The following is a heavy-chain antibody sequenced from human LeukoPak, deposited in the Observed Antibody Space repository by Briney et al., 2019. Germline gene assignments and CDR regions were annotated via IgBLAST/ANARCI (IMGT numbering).Heavy chain of an antibody. CDR1: GGSISSSSYY. J-gene: IGHJ4*02. Sequence: PSETLSLTCSVSGGSISSSSYYWGWIRQPPGKGLEWIGNIYYSGSTNYNPSLKSRVTISIDTSKYQFSLKVTSVTAADTAVYYCAREIAGPPRVFDYWGQGTLVTVSS. V-gene: IGHV4-61*01. D-gene: IGHD2-21*01. CDR3: AREIAGPPRVFDY. CDR2: IYYSGST.